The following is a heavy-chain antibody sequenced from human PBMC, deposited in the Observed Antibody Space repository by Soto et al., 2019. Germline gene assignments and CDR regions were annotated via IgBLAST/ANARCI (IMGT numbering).Heavy chain of an antibody. CDR2: MNPNSGNT. J-gene: IGHJ3*02. V-gene: IGHV1-8*01. D-gene: IGHD3-22*01. CDR3: ARVLGYYDSSGYYHDAFDI. CDR1: GYTFTSYD. Sequence: ASVKVSCKASGYTFTSYDINWVRQATGQGLEWMGWMNPNSGNTGYAQKFQGRVTMTRNTSISTAYMELSSLRSEDTAVYYCARVLGYYDSSGYYHDAFDIWGQGTMVTVSS.